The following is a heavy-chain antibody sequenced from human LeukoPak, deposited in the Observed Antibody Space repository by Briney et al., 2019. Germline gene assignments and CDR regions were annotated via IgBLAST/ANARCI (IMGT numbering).Heavy chain of an antibody. D-gene: IGHD2-2*01. J-gene: IGHJ6*02. V-gene: IGHV4-34*01. CDR1: GGSFSGYY. Sequence: SETLSLTCAVYGGSFSGYYWSWIRQPPGKGLEWIGEINHSGSTNYNPSLTSRVTISVDTSKNQFSLKLSSVTAADTAVYYCARVGGDIVVVPAADINYYYGMDVWGQGTTVTVSS. CDR2: INHSGST. CDR3: ARVGGDIVVVPAADINYYYGMDV.